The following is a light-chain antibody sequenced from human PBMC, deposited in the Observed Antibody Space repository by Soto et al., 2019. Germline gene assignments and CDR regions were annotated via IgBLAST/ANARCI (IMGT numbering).Light chain of an antibody. CDR3: CSHAGGDTYV. V-gene: IGLV2-14*01. Sequence: QSVLTQPASVSGSPGQSITISCTGTSSDVDDYNYVSWYQQHPGKAPKLMIYEVVNRPSGVSSRFSGSRSGNTASLTISGLRAEDEADYYCCSHAGGDTYVFGTGTKVTVL. CDR1: SSDVDDYNY. CDR2: EVV. J-gene: IGLJ1*01.